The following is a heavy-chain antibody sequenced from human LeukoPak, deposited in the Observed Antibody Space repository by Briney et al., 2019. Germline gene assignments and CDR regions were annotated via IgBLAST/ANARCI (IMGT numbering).Heavy chain of an antibody. CDR3: ARDWGEAVADLFDY. CDR2: ISYDGSNK. J-gene: IGHJ4*02. V-gene: IGHV3-30-3*01. Sequence: AGRSLRLSCAASGFTFSSYAMHWVRQAPGKGLEWVAVISYDGSNKYYADSVKGRFTISRDNSKNTLYLQMNSLRAEDTAVYYCARDWGEAVADLFDYWGQGTLVTVSS. D-gene: IGHD6-19*01. CDR1: GFTFSSYA.